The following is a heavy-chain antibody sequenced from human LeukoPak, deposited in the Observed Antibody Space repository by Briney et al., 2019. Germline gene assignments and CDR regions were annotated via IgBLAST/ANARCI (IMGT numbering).Heavy chain of an antibody. V-gene: IGHV1-2*02. D-gene: IGHD6-13*01. CDR2: INPNSGGT. CDR1: GYSFTSYH. Sequence: ASVKVSCKASGYSFTSYHMHWVRQAPGQGLEWMGWINPNSGGTNYAQKFQGRVTMTRDTSISTAYMELSRLRPDDTAVYYCARREGIAPTPDVWGQGTTVTVSS. CDR3: ARREGIAPTPDV. J-gene: IGHJ6*02.